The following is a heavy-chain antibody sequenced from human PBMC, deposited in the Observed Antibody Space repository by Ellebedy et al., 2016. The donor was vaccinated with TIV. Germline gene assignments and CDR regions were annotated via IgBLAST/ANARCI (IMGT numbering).Heavy chain of an antibody. Sequence: AASVKVSCKTSGYTFTSYGISWVRQAPGQGLEWMGWISAYNGNTNYAQKLQGRVTMTTDTSTSTAYMELRSLRSDDTAVYYCARDWLGAFWSGYFEGIRYGMDVWGQGTTVTVSS. CDR1: GYTFTSYG. CDR3: ARDWLGAFWSGYFEGIRYGMDV. D-gene: IGHD3-3*01. CDR2: ISAYNGNT. J-gene: IGHJ6*02. V-gene: IGHV1-18*01.